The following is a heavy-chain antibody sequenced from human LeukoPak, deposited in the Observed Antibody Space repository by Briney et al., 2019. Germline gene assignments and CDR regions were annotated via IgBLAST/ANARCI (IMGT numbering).Heavy chain of an antibody. V-gene: IGHV3-30-3*01. D-gene: IGHD3-10*01. CDR3: ASTSRGVIGY. J-gene: IGHJ4*02. Sequence: GRSLRLSCAASGFTFSNYAMHWVRQAPGKGLEWLAVISFDGNNEYYADSVKGRFTISRDNSKNTLYLQMNSLRGEDAAVYYCASTSRGVIGYWGQGTLVTVSS. CDR2: ISFDGNNE. CDR1: GFTFSNYA.